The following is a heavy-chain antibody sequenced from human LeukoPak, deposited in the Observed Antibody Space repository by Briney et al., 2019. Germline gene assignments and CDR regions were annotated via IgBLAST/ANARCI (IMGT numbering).Heavy chain of an antibody. CDR3: ARVVEYYYDSSGYYRPDAFDI. V-gene: IGHV1-18*01. D-gene: IGHD3-22*01. Sequence: ASVKVSCKASGYTFTSYGISWVRQAPGQGLEWMGWISAYNGNTNYAQKLQGRVTMTTDTSTSKAYMELRSLRSDDTAVYYCARVVEYYYDSSGYYRPDAFDIWGQGTMVTVSS. CDR2: ISAYNGNT. J-gene: IGHJ3*02. CDR1: GYTFTSYG.